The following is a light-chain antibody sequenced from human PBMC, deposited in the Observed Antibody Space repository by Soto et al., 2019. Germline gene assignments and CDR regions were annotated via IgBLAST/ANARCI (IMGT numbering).Light chain of an antibody. J-gene: IGKJ5*01. CDR2: GAS. CDR3: QQHGQWPIT. Sequence: EIVLDQSPGALSLSPGESATLSCRASQSVSSSFLAWYQQKAGQAPRLLIYGASRRATGIPDRFSGSGSGTEFTLTISSLQPEDFATYYCQQHGQWPITFGQGTRLEIK. CDR1: QSVSSSF. V-gene: IGKV3-20*01.